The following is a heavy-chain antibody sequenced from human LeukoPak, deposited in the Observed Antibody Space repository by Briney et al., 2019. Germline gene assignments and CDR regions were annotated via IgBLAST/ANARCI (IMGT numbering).Heavy chain of an antibody. CDR3: ARGFGSGYYRG. CDR2: IYASGSA. J-gene: IGHJ4*02. CDR1: GGSVSGHY. D-gene: IGHD3-22*01. Sequence: PSETLSLTCAVSGGSVSGHYWDWIRQPPGKGLEWIGYIYASGSANYHPSLKSRVTISLDTSENHVSLRLTSVTAEDTAVYYCARGFGSGYYRGWGQGTLVTVSS. V-gene: IGHV4-59*02.